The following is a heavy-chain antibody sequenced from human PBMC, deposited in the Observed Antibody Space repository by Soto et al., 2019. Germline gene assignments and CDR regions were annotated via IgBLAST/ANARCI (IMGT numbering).Heavy chain of an antibody. CDR3: VKDPGAVTGDEYFQH. V-gene: IGHV3-64D*06. CDR1: GFTFSSYA. D-gene: IGHD6-19*01. J-gene: IGHJ1*01. CDR2: ISSNGGTT. Sequence: GGSLRLSCSASGFTFSSYAMHWFRQAPGKGLEYASGISSNGGTTYYVDSVKGRFIISRDNSKNTLYLQLSSLRTEDTAVYYCVKDPGAVTGDEYFQHWGLGTLVTVSS.